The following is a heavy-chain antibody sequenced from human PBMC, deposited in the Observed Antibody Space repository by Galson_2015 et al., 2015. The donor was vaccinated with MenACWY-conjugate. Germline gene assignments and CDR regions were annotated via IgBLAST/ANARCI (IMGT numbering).Heavy chain of an antibody. Sequence: SVKVSCKASGYTFTFHDMSWVRQATGQGLEYLGWMNPNSGNTGYAQKFQGRVTMTRNTSITTAYMELSSLNSEDTAVYFCARLTGGRFDLWGQGTLVTVSS. V-gene: IGHV1-8*01. CDR1: GYTFTFHD. J-gene: IGHJ4*02. CDR3: ARLTGGRFDL. CDR2: MNPNSGNT. D-gene: IGHD7-27*01.